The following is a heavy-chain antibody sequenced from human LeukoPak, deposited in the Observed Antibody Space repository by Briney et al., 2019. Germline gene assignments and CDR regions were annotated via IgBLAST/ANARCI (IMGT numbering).Heavy chain of an antibody. J-gene: IGHJ4*02. Sequence: SETLSLTCTVSGGSISSGGYYWSWIRQPPGKGLEWIGEINHSGSTNYNPSLKSRVTISVDTSKNQFSLKLSSVTAADTAVYYCARRHYYGSGSYGYWGQGTLVTVSS. CDR1: GGSISSGGYY. CDR3: ARRHYYGSGSYGY. D-gene: IGHD3-10*01. CDR2: INHSGST. V-gene: IGHV4-39*07.